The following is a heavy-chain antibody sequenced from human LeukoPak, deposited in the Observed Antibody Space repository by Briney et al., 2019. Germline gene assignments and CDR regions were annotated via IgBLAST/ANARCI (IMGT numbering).Heavy chain of an antibody. Sequence: GESLKISCKGPGYSFTSYWIGWARQMPGKGLEWMGIIYPGDSDTRYSPSFQGQVTISADKSISTAYLQWSSLKASDTAMYYCARHRIYSYGFYYYYYMDVWGKGTTVTVSS. V-gene: IGHV5-51*01. CDR3: ARHRIYSYGFYYYYYMDV. J-gene: IGHJ6*03. D-gene: IGHD5-18*01. CDR1: GYSFTSYW. CDR2: IYPGDSDT.